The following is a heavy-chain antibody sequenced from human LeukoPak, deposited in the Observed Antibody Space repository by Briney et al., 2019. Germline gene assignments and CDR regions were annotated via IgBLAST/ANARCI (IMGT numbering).Heavy chain of an antibody. CDR2: IRYDGSNK. Sequence: GGSLRLSCAASGFTFSSYGMHWVRQAPGKGLEWVAFIRYDGSNKYYADSVKGRFTIPRDNSKNTLSLQMNSLRAEDTAVYYCAGIDFDYWGQGTLVTVSS. CDR1: GFTFSSYG. J-gene: IGHJ4*02. CDR3: AGIDFDY. V-gene: IGHV3-30*02.